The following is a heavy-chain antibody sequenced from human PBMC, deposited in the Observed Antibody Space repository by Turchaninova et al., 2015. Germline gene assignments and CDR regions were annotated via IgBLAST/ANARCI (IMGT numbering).Heavy chain of an antibody. CDR2: IYYSGST. CDR1: GGSISIGSFY. D-gene: IGHD2-2*01. V-gene: IGHV4-39*07. CDR3: ARGYCSSTSCWYWYFDL. Sequence: QLQLQESGPGLVKPSETLSLTLPVPGGSISIGSFYPGWIRQHRGGGLECIGTIYYSGSTHYNPYLKSRVTVSVVTSKNQFSLRLSSVTAADTAVYYCARGYCSSTSCWYWYFDLWGRGTLVTVSS. J-gene: IGHJ2*01.